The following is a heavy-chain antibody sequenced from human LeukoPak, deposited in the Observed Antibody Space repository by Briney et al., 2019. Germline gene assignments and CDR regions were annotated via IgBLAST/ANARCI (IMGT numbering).Heavy chain of an antibody. Sequence: GGSLRLSCAASGFTFSSYAMHWVRQAPAKGLEWVAVISYDGSHKYYADSVKGRFTIPRDNSKNTLYLQMNSLRAEDTAVYYCARDGGGYYDSSGYSQLFDYWGQGTLVTVSS. V-gene: IGHV3-30-3*01. D-gene: IGHD3-22*01. J-gene: IGHJ4*02. CDR3: ARDGGGYYDSSGYSQLFDY. CDR1: GFTFSSYA. CDR2: ISYDGSHK.